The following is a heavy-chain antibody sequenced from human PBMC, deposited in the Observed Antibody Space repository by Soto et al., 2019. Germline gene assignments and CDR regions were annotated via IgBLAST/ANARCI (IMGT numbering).Heavy chain of an antibody. D-gene: IGHD3-16*01. CDR2: FDPEDGET. Sequence: ASVKVSCKVSGYTLTELSMHWVRQAPGKGLEWMGGFDPEDGETIYAQKFQGRVTMTEDTSTDTAYMELSSLRSEDTAVYYCATDGRGIRYFDYWGQGTLVTVSS. CDR1: GYTLTELS. V-gene: IGHV1-24*01. J-gene: IGHJ4*02. CDR3: ATDGRGIRYFDY.